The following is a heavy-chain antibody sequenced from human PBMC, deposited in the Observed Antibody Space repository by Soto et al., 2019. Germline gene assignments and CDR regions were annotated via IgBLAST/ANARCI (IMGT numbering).Heavy chain of an antibody. D-gene: IGHD6-19*01. Sequence: GESLKISCKGSGYSFSSYWIAWVRQMPGKGLEWMGIIYPGDSDTRYSPSFQGQVTISADKSISTAYLQWSSLEASDTAMYYCTRGWLAQYYFDYWGQGTLVTVSS. J-gene: IGHJ4*02. CDR1: GYSFSSYW. CDR2: IYPGDSDT. V-gene: IGHV5-51*01. CDR3: TRGWLAQYYFDY.